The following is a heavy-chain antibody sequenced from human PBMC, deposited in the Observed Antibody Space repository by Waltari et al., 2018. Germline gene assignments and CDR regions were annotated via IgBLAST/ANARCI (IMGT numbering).Heavy chain of an antibody. J-gene: IGHJ6*02. CDR2: IFHSGST. Sequence: QVQLQESGPGLVKPSQTLSLTCTVSGGSISSGGYYWSWIRQHPGKGLEWIGYIFHSGSTYYNPALKSRVTISVDRSKNQFSLKLSSVTAADTAVYYCARDPLYCSSTSCYAAYGMDVWGQGITVTVSS. CDR1: GGSISSGGYY. V-gene: IGHV4-31*03. CDR3: ARDPLYCSSTSCYAAYGMDV. D-gene: IGHD2-2*01.